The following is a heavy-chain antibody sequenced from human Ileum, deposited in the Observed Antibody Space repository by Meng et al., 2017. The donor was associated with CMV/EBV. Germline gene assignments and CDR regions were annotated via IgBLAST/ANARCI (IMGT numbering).Heavy chain of an antibody. CDR2: INTDGSST. J-gene: IGHJ4*02. Sequence: FPLGSSVLHWVRSAPGEGLEYVSAINTDGSSTHYADSVKDRFIISKDDSKNTLYLQMGGLRAEDTAMYYCAKESGTSGRAGYFGYWGQGTLVTVSS. CDR1: FPLGSSV. V-gene: IGHV3-64*02. D-gene: IGHD6-19*01. CDR3: AKESGTSGRAGYFGY.